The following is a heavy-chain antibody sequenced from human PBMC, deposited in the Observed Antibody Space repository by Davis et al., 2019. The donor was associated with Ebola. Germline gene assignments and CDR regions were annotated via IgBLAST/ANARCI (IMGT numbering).Heavy chain of an antibody. CDR3: ARDRDWSVDY. V-gene: IGHV3-21*01. CDR1: GGSITSISYF. CDR2: ISPDSGYV. D-gene: IGHD1-1*01. Sequence: ETLSLTCTVSGGSITSISYFWGWIRQPPGKGLERVSFISPDSGYVNYGDSVKGRFSISRDNAKKSLYLQINNVRAEDTAVYYCARDRDWSVDYWGQGTLVTVSS. J-gene: IGHJ4*02.